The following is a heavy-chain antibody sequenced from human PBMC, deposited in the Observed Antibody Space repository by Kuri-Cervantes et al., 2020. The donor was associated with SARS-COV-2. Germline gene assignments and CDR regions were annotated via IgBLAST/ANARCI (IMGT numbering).Heavy chain of an antibody. CDR3: ARVCGGDCADNYYYYYGMDV. CDR2: ISIKQGDT. CDR1: GYTSTSYG. Sequence: ASVKVSCKTSGYTSTSYGISWVRQAPGQGLEWMGWISIKQGDTNYAQKFQGRVTMTTDTSTSTAYMELRSLRSDDTAVYYCARVCGGDCADNYYYYYGMDVWGQGTTVTVSS. J-gene: IGHJ6*02. V-gene: IGHV1-18*04. D-gene: IGHD2-21*02.